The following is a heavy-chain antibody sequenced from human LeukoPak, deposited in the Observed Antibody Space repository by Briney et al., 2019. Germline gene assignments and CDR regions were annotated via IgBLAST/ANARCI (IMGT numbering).Heavy chain of an antibody. CDR1: GGSITQTNY. V-gene: IGHV4-4*02. CDR3: AREEGIYGGDDYFDY. D-gene: IGHD2-21*01. J-gene: IGHJ4*02. CDR2: VNLQGST. Sequence: PSETLSLTCDVSGGSITQTNYWTWVRQPPGKGLEWIGEVNLQGSTNYNPSLMRRVAISVDTSANHVSLQLTSVTAEDTAVYYCAREEGIYGGDDYFDYWGQGTLVTVSS.